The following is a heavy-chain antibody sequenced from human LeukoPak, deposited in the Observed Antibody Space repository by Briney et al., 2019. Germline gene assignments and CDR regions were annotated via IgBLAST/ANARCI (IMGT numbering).Heavy chain of an antibody. CDR1: GFTFSNYW. J-gene: IGHJ4*02. D-gene: IGHD6-6*01. V-gene: IGHV3-7*03. CDR2: IKQAGSEK. Sequence: GGSLRLSYVASGFTFSNYWMTWVRQAPGKGLEWVANIKQAGSEKYYVDSVKGRFTISRDNAKNSLYLQMNSLRAEDTAVYYCARGQLPGDWGQGTLVTVSS. CDR3: ARGQLPGD.